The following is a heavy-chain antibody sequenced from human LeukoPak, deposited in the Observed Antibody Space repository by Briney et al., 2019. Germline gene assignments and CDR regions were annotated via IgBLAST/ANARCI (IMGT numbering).Heavy chain of an antibody. J-gene: IGHJ4*02. Sequence: GASAKISCTASGYTFNSYAITWVRQAPGQGLEWLGWIRTFNGETHYAEKLRGRLTMTTDTSTSTAYMDLRSLTSDDTAVYYCARALFGNDRVSFTEFDFWGQGTLVTVSS. CDR2: IRTFNGET. V-gene: IGHV1-18*01. D-gene: IGHD1-1*01. CDR3: ARALFGNDRVSFTEFDF. CDR1: GYTFNSYA.